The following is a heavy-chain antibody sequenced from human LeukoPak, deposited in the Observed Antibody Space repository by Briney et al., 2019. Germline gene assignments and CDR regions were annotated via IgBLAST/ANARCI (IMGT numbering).Heavy chain of an antibody. Sequence: SVKVSCKASGGTFSSYAISWVRQAPRQGLEWMGRIIPIFGTANYAQKFQGRVTITTDESTSTAYMELSSLRSEDTAVYYCARAPRYYDSSGYYRDYFDYWGQGTLVTVSS. CDR1: GGTFSSYA. V-gene: IGHV1-69*05. CDR3: ARAPRYYDSSGYYRDYFDY. CDR2: IIPIFGTA. D-gene: IGHD3-22*01. J-gene: IGHJ4*02.